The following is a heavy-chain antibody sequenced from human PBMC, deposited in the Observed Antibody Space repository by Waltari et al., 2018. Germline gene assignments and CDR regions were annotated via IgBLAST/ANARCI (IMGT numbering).Heavy chain of an antibody. CDR2: ISGNNGHT. CDR1: GYTFRDYD. Sequence: QVPLVQSGAEGKKPGAAVKVSCTAYGYTFRDYDVSWARQAPGQGIEWMGWISGNNGHTNHAQKFQGRLIMTEDTSATTVYMELTYLTSDDTAVYYCARERHRLMEEGYLMALDPWGQGTLVTVSS. CDR3: ARERHRLMEEGYLMALDP. D-gene: IGHD3-3*01. V-gene: IGHV1-18*01. J-gene: IGHJ5*02.